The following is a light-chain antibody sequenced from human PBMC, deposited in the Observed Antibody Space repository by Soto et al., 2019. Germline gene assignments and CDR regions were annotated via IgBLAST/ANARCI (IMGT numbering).Light chain of an antibody. CDR3: QQYGKSAMFT. CDR2: GAS. V-gene: IGKV3-20*01. J-gene: IGKJ2*01. Sequence: EIVLTQSPGTLSLSPGDRATLSCRASQSVSSSYLAWYQQKPGQAPSLLIYGASNRATGIPDRFSGGGSGRAFTLTISRLEPEDFAVYYCQQYGKSAMFTFGQGTKLEIK. CDR1: QSVSSSY.